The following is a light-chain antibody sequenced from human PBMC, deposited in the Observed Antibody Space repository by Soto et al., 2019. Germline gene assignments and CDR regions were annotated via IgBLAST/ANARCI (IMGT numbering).Light chain of an antibody. V-gene: IGKV3-15*01. CDR2: DSS. CDR3: HHYHNWPMT. Sequence: EIVMTQSPATLSVSPGERATLSCRASQSVSSNLAWYQQKPGQAPRLLIYDSSTRATGIPARFSGSESGTESILTISSLQSEDFAVYYCHHYHNWPMTFGQGTRLDIK. J-gene: IGKJ5*01. CDR1: QSVSSN.